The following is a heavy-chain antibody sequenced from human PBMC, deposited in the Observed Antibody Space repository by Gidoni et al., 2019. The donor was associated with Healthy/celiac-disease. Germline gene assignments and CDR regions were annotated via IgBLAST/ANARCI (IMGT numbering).Heavy chain of an antibody. D-gene: IGHD3-10*01. CDR3: AKDPFYYYGSGSYFDY. J-gene: IGHJ4*02. CDR2: ISGSGGST. V-gene: IGHV3-23*01. CDR1: GFTFSSYA. Sequence: EVQLLESGGGLLQPGGSLRLSCAASGFTFSSYAMSWVRQAPGKGLEWVSAISGSGGSTYYADSVKGRFTISRDNSKNTLYLQMNSLRAEDTAVYYCAKDPFYYYGSGSYFDYWGQGTLVTVSS.